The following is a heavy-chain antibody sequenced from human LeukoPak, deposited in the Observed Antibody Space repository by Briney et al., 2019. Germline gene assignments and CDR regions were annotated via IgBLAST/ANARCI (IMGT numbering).Heavy chain of an antibody. D-gene: IGHD3-22*01. Sequence: GGSLRLSCAASGFTISSYAMHWVRQAPGKGLEWVAVISYDGSNKYYADSVKGRFTISRDNSKNTLYLQMNSLRAEDTAVYYCAREYYDSSGYAFYYGMDVWGQGTTVTVSS. J-gene: IGHJ6*02. CDR2: ISYDGSNK. CDR3: AREYYDSSGYAFYYGMDV. V-gene: IGHV3-30-3*01. CDR1: GFTISSYA.